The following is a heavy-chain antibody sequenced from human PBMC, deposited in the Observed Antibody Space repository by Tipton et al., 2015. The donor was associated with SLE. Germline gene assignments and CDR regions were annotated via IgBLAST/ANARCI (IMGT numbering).Heavy chain of an antibody. CDR3: ARDLDTIGYCSGGSCYSPYYYGMDV. V-gene: IGHV3-74*01. CDR1: GFTFSSYW. D-gene: IGHD2-15*01. J-gene: IGHJ6*02. CDR2: INSDGSST. Sequence: SLRLSCAASGFTFSSYWMHWVRQAPGKGLVWVSRINSDGSSTSYADSVKGRFTISRDNAKNTLYLQMNSLRAEDTAVYYCARDLDTIGYCSGGSCYSPYYYGMDVWGQGTTVTVSS.